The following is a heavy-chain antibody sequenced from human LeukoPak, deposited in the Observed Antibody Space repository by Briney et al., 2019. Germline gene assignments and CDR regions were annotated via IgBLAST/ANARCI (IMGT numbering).Heavy chain of an antibody. CDR1: GGSFTSYY. CDR3: ARGARTPSGYGSRTAGRANWFDP. V-gene: IGHV4-34*01. CDR2: ISHTGHT. D-gene: IGHD5-12*01. J-gene: IGHJ5*02. Sequence: SETLSLTCAVYGGSFTSYYWSWIRQPPGKGLEWIGEISHTGHTNYNPSLKSRVTMSVETSKNQLSLILTSVTAADTAVYYCARGARTPSGYGSRTAGRANWFDPWGQGTLVTVSS.